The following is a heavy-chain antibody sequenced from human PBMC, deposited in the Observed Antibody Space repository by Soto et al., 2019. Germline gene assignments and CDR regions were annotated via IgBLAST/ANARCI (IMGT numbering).Heavy chain of an antibody. D-gene: IGHD6-25*01. Sequence: QVQLVQSGAEVKKPGSSVKVSCKASGGTFSSYAISWVRQAPGQGLEWMGGIIPIFGKATYAQKFQGRVTITAEDSTSTPYMERSSLRSGDTAVYDCAGDLPPAAAWRDSYYGLCVWAQGTTVTVSS. V-gene: IGHV1-69*12. CDR1: GGTFSSYA. CDR3: AGDLPPAAAWRDSYYGLCV. J-gene: IGHJ6*02. CDR2: IIPIFGKA.